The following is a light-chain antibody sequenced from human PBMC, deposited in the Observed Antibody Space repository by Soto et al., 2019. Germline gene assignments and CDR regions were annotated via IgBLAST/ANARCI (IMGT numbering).Light chain of an antibody. V-gene: IGKV3-20*01. Sequence: IVLTQSPGTLSLSPGERATLSCRASQSVSSSYLAWYQQKPGQAPRLIIYGASTRATGIPDRFSGSGSGTDFTLTISGLETDDFALYYCQQYGVTPPNTFGGGTKVDIK. CDR1: QSVSSSY. CDR2: GAS. CDR3: QQYGVTPPNT. J-gene: IGKJ4*01.